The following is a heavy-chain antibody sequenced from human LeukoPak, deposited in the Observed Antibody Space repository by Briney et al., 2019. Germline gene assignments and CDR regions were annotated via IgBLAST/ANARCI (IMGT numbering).Heavy chain of an antibody. J-gene: IGHJ4*02. CDR1: GYTFTGYY. V-gene: IGHV1-2*02. Sequence: ASVKVSCKASGYTFTGYYMHWVRQAPGQGLGWMGWINPNSGGTNYAQKFQGRVTMTRDTSISTAYVELSRLRSDDTAVYYCARDLPEGGIAAAGDLDYWGQGTLVTVSS. CDR2: INPNSGGT. D-gene: IGHD6-13*01. CDR3: ARDLPEGGIAAAGDLDY.